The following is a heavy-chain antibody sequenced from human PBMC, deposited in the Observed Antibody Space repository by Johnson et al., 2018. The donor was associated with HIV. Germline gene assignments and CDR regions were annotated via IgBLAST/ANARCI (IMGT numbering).Heavy chain of an antibody. V-gene: IGHV3-11*04. CDR3: ARDWDYVHAPPAGPFNI. Sequence: QVQLVESGGGLVKPGGSMRLSCAASGFTFSDYYMSWIRQAPGKGLEWVSYISSSGSTIYYADSVKGRFTISRDNAKNSLYLQMNSLRAEDTAVYYCARDWDYVHAPPAGPFNIWGQGTMVTVSS. J-gene: IGHJ3*02. D-gene: IGHD4-17*01. CDR1: GFTFSDYY. CDR2: ISSSGSTI.